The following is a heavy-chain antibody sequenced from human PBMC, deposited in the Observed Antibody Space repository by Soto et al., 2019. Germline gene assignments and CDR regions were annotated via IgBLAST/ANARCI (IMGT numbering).Heavy chain of an antibody. CDR2: INHSGRT. Sequence: KPSETLSLTCAVDSRSFSGYCWSWIRQPPGKGLEWIGEINHSGRTNYNPSLKSRVTISVDTSKSQFSLKLSSVTAADTAVYYCARGRKYYDFWSGYSHPRYYFNYWGQGTLVTVSS. D-gene: IGHD3-3*01. J-gene: IGHJ4*02. CDR1: SRSFSGYC. CDR3: ARGRKYYDFWSGYSHPRYYFNY. V-gene: IGHV4-34*01.